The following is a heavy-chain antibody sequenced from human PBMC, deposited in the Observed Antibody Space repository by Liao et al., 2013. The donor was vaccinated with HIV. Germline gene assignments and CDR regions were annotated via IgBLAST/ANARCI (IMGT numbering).Heavy chain of an antibody. CDR3: ARYWAAFDY. V-gene: IGHV4-59*01. CDR2: VYDSGRT. CDR1: GGSISRDY. Sequence: QVQLQESGPGLVKPSETLSLTCTVSGGSISRDYWSWIRQPPGKRLEWIGYVYDSGRTHYNPSLQSRVAISVDTSKNQFSLTLSSVTAADTAVYYCARYWAAFDYWGQGTLVTVSS. D-gene: IGHD2-8*02. J-gene: IGHJ4*02.